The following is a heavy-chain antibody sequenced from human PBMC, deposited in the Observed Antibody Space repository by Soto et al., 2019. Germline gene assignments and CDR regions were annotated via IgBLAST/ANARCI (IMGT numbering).Heavy chain of an antibody. CDR2: IFHSGST. Sequence: QVQLPESGPGLVKPSGTLSLPCAVFGGSISNSNWWTWVRQPPGKGLDWIGEIFHSGSTNYNSSLMGRVTISVDKANYQFSLKLSSVTAADTAVYYCAHRPIVGAAIWGQGALVTVSS. CDR1: GGSISNSNW. V-gene: IGHV4-4*02. J-gene: IGHJ4*02. D-gene: IGHD1-26*01. CDR3: AHRPIVGAAI.